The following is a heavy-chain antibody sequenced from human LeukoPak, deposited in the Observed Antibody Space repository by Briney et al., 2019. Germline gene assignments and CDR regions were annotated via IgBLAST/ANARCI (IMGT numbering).Heavy chain of an antibody. V-gene: IGHV3-23*01. Sequence: GGSLRLSCAASGFTFSSYAMSWVRQAPGKGLEWVSAISGSGGSTYYADAVKGRFTISRDNARNTLYLEMNSLRAEDTALYFCAPEGGSSYDYWGQGTLVTVSS. CDR2: ISGSGGST. D-gene: IGHD5-18*01. J-gene: IGHJ4*02. CDR1: GFTFSSYA. CDR3: APEGGSSYDY.